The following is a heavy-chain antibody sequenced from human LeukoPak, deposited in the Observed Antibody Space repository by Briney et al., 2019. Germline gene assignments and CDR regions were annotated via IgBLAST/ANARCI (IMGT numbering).Heavy chain of an antibody. V-gene: IGHV1-2*02. J-gene: IGHJ4*02. CDR1: GYTFTGYY. D-gene: IGHD1-26*01. CDR3: ARGASGSYPTMLGY. CDR2: INPNSGVT. Sequence: GASVKVSCKASGYTFTGYYFHWVRQAPGQGLEWMGWINPNSGVTSYAQNFQDRVTMTSDTSIRTAYMELNRLISDDTAVYYCARGASGSYPTMLGYWGQGTQVSVTS.